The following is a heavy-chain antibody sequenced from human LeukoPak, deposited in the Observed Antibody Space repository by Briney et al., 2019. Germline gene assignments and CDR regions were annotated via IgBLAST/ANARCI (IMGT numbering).Heavy chain of an antibody. CDR3: ARDAGEYDYVWGSYMFQYNWFDP. CDR2: ISSSSSYI. V-gene: IGHV3-21*01. CDR1: GFTFSSYS. D-gene: IGHD3-16*01. Sequence: GGSLRLSCAASGFTFSSYSMNWVRQAPGKGLEWVSSISSSSSYIYYADLVKGRFTISRDNAKNSLYLQMNSLRAEDTAVYYCARDAGEYDYVWGSYMFQYNWFDPWGQGTLVTVSS. J-gene: IGHJ5*02.